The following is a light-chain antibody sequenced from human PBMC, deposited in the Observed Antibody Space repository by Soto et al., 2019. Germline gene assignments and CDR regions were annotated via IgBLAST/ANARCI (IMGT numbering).Light chain of an antibody. CDR3: QQRSNWPPFT. CDR1: QSISDF. V-gene: IGKV3-11*01. CDR2: DAS. Sequence: NVVSQSPATLSLSKGERATLSCRASQSISDFLAWYQQKPGQAPRLLIYDASKRATDIPDRFIGSGSGTDFTLTISSLEPEDFAVYYCQQRSNWPPFTFGGGTKVDIK. J-gene: IGKJ4*01.